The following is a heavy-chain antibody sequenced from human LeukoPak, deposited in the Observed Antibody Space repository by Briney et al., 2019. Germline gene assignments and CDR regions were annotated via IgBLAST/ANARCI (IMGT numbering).Heavy chain of an antibody. CDR2: ICGDGVST. CDR1: GFFFNTYS. D-gene: IGHD2-2*01. Sequence: PGGSPRLSCAASGFFFNTYSMHWVRQAPGRGLECVSAICGDGVSTYYANSLKGRVTISRDNSKNTLYLQMGSLRPDVTALYYCAREQPAGSTDYWGQGTLVTVSS. CDR3: AREQPAGSTDY. V-gene: IGHV3-64*01. J-gene: IGHJ4*02.